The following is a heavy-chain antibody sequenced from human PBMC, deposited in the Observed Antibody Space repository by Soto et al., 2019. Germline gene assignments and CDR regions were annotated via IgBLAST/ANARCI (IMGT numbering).Heavy chain of an antibody. CDR3: AKVNYGSASFDY. V-gene: IGHV3-23*01. CDR1: GFNFSSYA. J-gene: IGHJ4*02. CDR2: ISGNGGDT. Sequence: EVQLLESGGGLVQPGGSLRLSCAASGFNFSSYAMNWVRQAPGKGLEWVSGISGNGGDTYYADSVKGRFTISRDNSKNTVYLQINSLRAEDTARYYCAKVNYGSASFDYWGQGSQVTVSS. D-gene: IGHD3-10*01.